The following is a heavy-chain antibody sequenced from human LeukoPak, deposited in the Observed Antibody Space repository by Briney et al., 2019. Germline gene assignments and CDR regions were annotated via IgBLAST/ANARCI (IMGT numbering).Heavy chain of an antibody. CDR1: GGSVSSGSYY. CDR3: ARHSGLSMIVVVITPAFDI. Sequence: ETLSLTCTVSGGSVSSGSYYWSWIRQPPGKGLEWIGYIYYSGSTNYNPSLKSRVTISVDTSKNQFSLKLSSVTAADTAVYYCARHSGLSMIVVVITPAFDIWGQGTMVTVSS. D-gene: IGHD3-22*01. CDR2: IYYSGST. V-gene: IGHV4-61*01. J-gene: IGHJ3*02.